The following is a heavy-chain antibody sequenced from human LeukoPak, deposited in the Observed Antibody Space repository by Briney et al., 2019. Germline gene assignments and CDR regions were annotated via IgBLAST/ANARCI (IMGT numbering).Heavy chain of an antibody. CDR2: LNPNSGNT. Sequence: ASVKVSCKASGYTFTSYDINWVRQATGQGLEWMGWLNPNSGNTAYAQKFQGRVTITRDTSISTAYMELSSLRSEDTALYYCARIPTRAKNYYYYYMDVWGKGTTVTVSS. J-gene: IGHJ6*03. V-gene: IGHV1-8*03. CDR1: GYTFTSYD. CDR3: ARIPTRAKNYYYYYMDV.